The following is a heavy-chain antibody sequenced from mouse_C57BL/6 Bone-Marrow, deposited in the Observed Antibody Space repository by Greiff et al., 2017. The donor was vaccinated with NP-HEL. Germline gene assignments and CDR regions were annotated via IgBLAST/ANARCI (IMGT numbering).Heavy chain of an antibody. Sequence: QVHVKQSGTELVKPGASVKLSCKASGYTFTSYWMHWVKQRPGQGLEWIGNINPSNGGTNYNEKFKSKATLTVDKSSSTAYMQLSSLTSEDSAVYYCARSNGSSFDYWGQGTTLTVSS. J-gene: IGHJ2*01. D-gene: IGHD1-1*01. CDR3: ARSNGSSFDY. CDR1: GYTFTSYW. CDR2: INPSNGGT. V-gene: IGHV1-53*01.